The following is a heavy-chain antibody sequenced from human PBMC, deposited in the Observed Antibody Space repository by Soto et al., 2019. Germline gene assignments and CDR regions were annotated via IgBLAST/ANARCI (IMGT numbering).Heavy chain of an antibody. CDR3: AHRYYGSGSYYNLDFDY. J-gene: IGHJ4*02. CDR1: GFSLSTSGVG. Sequence: SGPTLVKPTQTLTLTCTFSGFSLSTSGVGVGWIRQPPGKALEWLALIYWDDDKRYSPSLKSRLTITKDTSKNQVVLTMTNMDPVDTATYYCAHRYYGSGSYYNLDFDYWGQGTLVTVSS. D-gene: IGHD3-10*01. CDR2: IYWDDDK. V-gene: IGHV2-5*02.